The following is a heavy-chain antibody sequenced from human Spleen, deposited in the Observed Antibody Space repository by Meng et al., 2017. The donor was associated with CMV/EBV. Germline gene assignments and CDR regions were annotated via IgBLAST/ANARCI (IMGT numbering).Heavy chain of an antibody. D-gene: IGHD4-11*01. CDR2: IFYTGST. J-gene: IGHJ4*02. Sequence: SETLSLTCTFSGGSVSSSRYYGTWIRQHPGKGLEWIGYIFYTGSTYYNPSLKSRVTISVDTSKTQFSLKMNSLIASDTAVYYCATSGGGALTVTTEYYFDFWGQGTLVTVSS. CDR3: ATSGGGALTVTTEYYFDF. CDR1: GGSVSSSRYY. V-gene: IGHV4-31*03.